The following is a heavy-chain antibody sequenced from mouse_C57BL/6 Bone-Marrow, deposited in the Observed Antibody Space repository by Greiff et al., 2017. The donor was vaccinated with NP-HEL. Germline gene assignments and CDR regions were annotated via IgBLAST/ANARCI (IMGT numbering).Heavy chain of an antibody. J-gene: IGHJ4*01. Sequence: DVMLVESGGGLVKPGGSLKLSCAASGFTFSSYAMSWVRQTPEKRLEWVATISDGGSYTYYPDNVKGRFTISRDNAKNNLYLQMSHLKSEDTAMYYCARDPLTRRVGYAMDYWGQGTSVTVSS. CDR1: GFTFSSYA. CDR2: ISDGGSYT. D-gene: IGHD1-1*02. CDR3: ARDPLTRRVGYAMDY. V-gene: IGHV5-4*01.